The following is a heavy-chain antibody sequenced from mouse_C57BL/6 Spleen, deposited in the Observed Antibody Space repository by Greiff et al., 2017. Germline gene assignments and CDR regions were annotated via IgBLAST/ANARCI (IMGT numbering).Heavy chain of an antibody. CDR2: ISGGGGNT. J-gene: IGHJ4*01. CDR1: GFTFSSYT. CDR3: ARHGLDGYPYAMDY. V-gene: IGHV5-9*01. Sequence: EVQGVESGGGLVKPGGSLKLSCAASGFTFSSYTMSWVRQTPEKRLEWVATISGGGGNTYYPDSVKGRFTISRDNAKNTLYLQMSSLRSEDTALYYCARHGLDGYPYAMDYWGQGTSVTVSS. D-gene: IGHD2-3*01.